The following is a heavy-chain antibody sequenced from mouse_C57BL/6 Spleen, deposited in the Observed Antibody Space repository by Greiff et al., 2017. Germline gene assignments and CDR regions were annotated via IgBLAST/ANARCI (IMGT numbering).Heavy chain of an antibody. CDR2: ISDGGSYT. V-gene: IGHV5-4*01. CDR3: ARDDGYYYGSSAYYAMDY. Sequence: VQLKESGGGLVKPGGSLKLSCAASGFTFSSYAMSWVRQTPEKRLEWVATISDGGSYTYYPDNVKGRFTISRDNAKNNLYLQMSHLKSEDTAMYYCARDDGYYYGSSAYYAMDYWGQGTSVTVSS. CDR1: GFTFSSYA. J-gene: IGHJ4*01. D-gene: IGHD1-1*01.